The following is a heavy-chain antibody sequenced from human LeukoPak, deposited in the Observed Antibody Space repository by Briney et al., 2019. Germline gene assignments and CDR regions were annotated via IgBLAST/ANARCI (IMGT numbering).Heavy chain of an antibody. CDR1: GYTFTSYD. V-gene: IGHV1-8*01. CDR2: MNPNSGNT. Sequence: ASVKVSCKASGYTFTSYDINWVRQATGQGLEWMGWMNPNSGNTGYAQKFQGRVTMTRNTSISTAYMELSSLRSEDTAVYYCTRLTVTTAIKDYWGQGTLVTVSS. D-gene: IGHD4-17*01. J-gene: IGHJ4*02. CDR3: TRLTVTTAIKDY.